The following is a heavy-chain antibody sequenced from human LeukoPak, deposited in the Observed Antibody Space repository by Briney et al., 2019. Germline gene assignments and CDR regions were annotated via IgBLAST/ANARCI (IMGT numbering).Heavy chain of an antibody. CDR2: IHSTSGSI. D-gene: IGHD2-21*02. Sequence: GGSLRLSCAASGFTFSNYHMNWVRRAPGKGLEWLSYIHSTSGSIHYADSVKGRFTISRDNAKNSLYLQMNSLRAEDTAVYYCSRVVQDVTGADYWGRGVLVIVSS. V-gene: IGHV3-48*01. CDR1: GFTFSNYH. J-gene: IGHJ4*02. CDR3: SRVVQDVTGADY.